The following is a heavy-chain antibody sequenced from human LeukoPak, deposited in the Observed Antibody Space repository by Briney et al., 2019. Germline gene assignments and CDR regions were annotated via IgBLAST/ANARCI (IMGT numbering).Heavy chain of an antibody. J-gene: IGHJ4*02. CDR3: ARVSRYGPPGIAVAGTPFDN. V-gene: IGHV3-20*04. CDR2: INWNGGST. CDR1: GFTFDDYG. D-gene: IGHD6-19*01. Sequence: PGGSLRLSCAASGFTFDDYGMSWVRQAPGKGLEWVSGINWNGGSTGYADSVKGRFTISRDNAKNSLYLQMNSLRAEDTAVYYCARVSRYGPPGIAVAGTPFDNWGQGTLVTVSS.